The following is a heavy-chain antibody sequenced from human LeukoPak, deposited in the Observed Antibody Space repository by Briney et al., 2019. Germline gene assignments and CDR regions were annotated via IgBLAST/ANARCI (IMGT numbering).Heavy chain of an antibody. Sequence: PGGSLRLSCAASGFTFSGSAMHWVRQASGKGLEWVSAITASGGNTYYADSVKGRFTISRDNSKNTLYLQVNSLRAEDTAVYYCAKGNGYSYGRYYFDYWGQGTLVTVSS. CDR2: ITASGGNT. D-gene: IGHD5-18*01. CDR1: GFTFSGSA. CDR3: AKGNGYSYGRYYFDY. V-gene: IGHV3-23*01. J-gene: IGHJ4*02.